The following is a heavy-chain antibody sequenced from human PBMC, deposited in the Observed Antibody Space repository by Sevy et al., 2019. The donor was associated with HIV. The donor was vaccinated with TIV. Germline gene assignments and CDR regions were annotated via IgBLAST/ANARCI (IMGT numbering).Heavy chain of an antibody. J-gene: IGHJ4*02. CDR2: ISFSGSKT. CDR3: AKTPFMDFWNDYYSFYFDF. V-gene: IGHV3-23*01. Sequence: GSLRLSCAAAGFNFNNYAMTWVRQAPGKGLEWVSGISFSGSKTYYAESVKGQFSISRDPSKNTLYLQMNNVRVEDTAVYFCAKTPFMDFWNDYYSFYFDFWGQGTLVTVSS. D-gene: IGHD3-3*01. CDR1: GFNFNNYA.